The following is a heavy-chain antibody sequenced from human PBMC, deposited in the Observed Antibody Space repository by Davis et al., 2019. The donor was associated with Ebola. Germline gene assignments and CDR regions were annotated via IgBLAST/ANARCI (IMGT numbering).Heavy chain of an antibody. V-gene: IGHV1-69*13. CDR2: IIPIFGTA. J-gene: IGHJ6*02. Sequence: SVKVSCKASGGTFSSYAISWVRQAPGQGLEWMGGIIPIFGTANYAQKFQGRVTITADESTSTAYMELSSLRSEDTAVYYCARDHCSSTSCYLSYGMDVWGQGTTVTVSS. CDR3: ARDHCSSTSCYLSYGMDV. D-gene: IGHD2-2*01. CDR1: GGTFSSYA.